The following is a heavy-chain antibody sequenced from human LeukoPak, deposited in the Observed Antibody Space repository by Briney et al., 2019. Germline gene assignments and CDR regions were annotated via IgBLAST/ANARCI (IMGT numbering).Heavy chain of an antibody. D-gene: IGHD5-12*01. CDR1: GGSISSYY. J-gene: IGHJ4*02. CDR2: IYYSGST. V-gene: IGHV4-59*08. Sequence: SETLSLTCTVSGGSISSYYWSWIRQPPGKGLEWIGYIYYSGSTNYNPSLKSRVTISVDTSKNQFSLKLSSVTAADTAVYYCARLYSGYDYREKSLYYYFDYWGQGTLVTVSS. CDR3: ARLYSGYDYREKSLYYYFDY.